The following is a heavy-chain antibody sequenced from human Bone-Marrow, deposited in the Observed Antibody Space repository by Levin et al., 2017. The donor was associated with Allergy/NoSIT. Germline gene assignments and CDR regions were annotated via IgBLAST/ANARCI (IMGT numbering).Heavy chain of an antibody. CDR3: TRAYIPGAF. D-gene: IGHD4-11*01. V-gene: IGHV3-74*01. CDR1: GFTFSNYW. J-gene: IGHJ4*02. CDR2: INGDGSST. Sequence: GGSLRLSCEASGFTFSNYWMHWVRQAPGKGLVWVSRINGDGSSTAYADSVKGRFTISRDNAKNRLYLQMNSLRAEDTAVYYCTRAYIPGAFWGQGTLVTVSS.